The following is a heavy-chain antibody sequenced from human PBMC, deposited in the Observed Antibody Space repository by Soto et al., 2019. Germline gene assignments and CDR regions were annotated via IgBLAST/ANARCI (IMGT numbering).Heavy chain of an antibody. J-gene: IGHJ4*02. V-gene: IGHV2-5*02. CDR3: AHRGYMYGNWDHGYFDY. CDR2: IYWDDDK. D-gene: IGHD5-18*01. Sequence: QITLKESGPTRVKPTQTLALTCTFSGFSLTTSGVGVGWIRKTPGKAPEWLAVIYWDDDKRYSPSLRSRLTITKDTSKNQVVLTMAYMDPVDTATYFCAHRGYMYGNWDHGYFDYWGQGILVTVSS. CDR1: GFSLTTSGVG.